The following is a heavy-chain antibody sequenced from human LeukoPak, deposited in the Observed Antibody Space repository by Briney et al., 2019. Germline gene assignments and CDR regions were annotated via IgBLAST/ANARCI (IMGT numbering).Heavy chain of an antibody. J-gene: IGHJ3*02. D-gene: IGHD2-21*01. CDR3: ARERQDTILHSGAFDI. CDR1: GFTFSGSA. Sequence: QPGGSLRLSCAASGFTFSGSAMHWVRQASGKGLEWVGRIRSKANSYATAYAASVKGRFTISRDDSKNTAYLQMNSLKAEDTAVYFCARERQDTILHSGAFDIWGQGTMVTVSS. CDR2: IRSKANSYAT. V-gene: IGHV3-73*01.